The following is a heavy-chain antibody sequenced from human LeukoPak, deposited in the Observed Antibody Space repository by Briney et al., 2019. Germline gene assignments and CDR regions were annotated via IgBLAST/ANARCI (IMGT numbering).Heavy chain of an antibody. V-gene: IGHV3-23*01. CDR1: GLTFSSHA. CDR3: AKNRNGDYAQYFEY. Sequence: GGSLRLSCAASGLTFSSHAMSWVRQGPGKGLEWVSAISGSGGRTYYADSMKGRFTISRDNSKNTVYLQMNSLRVEDTAVYYCAKNRNGDYAQYFEYWGQETLVTVSS. J-gene: IGHJ4*02. D-gene: IGHD4-17*01. CDR2: ISGSGGRT.